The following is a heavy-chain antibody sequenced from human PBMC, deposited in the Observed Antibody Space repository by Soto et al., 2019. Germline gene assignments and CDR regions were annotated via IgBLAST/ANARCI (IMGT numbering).Heavy chain of an antibody. J-gene: IGHJ6*02. Sequence: SVKVSCKASGFTFTSSAVQWVRQARGQRLEWIGWIVVGSGNTNYAQKFRERVTITRDMSTSTAYMELSSLRSEDTAVYYCAAETAYYPNLMDVWGQGTTLTVSS. V-gene: IGHV1-58*01. D-gene: IGHD3-10*01. CDR1: GFTFTSSA. CDR3: AAETAYYPNLMDV. CDR2: IVVGSGNT.